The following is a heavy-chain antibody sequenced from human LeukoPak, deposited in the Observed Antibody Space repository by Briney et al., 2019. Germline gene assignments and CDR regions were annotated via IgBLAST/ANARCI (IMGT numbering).Heavy chain of an antibody. CDR2: INPSGGST. CDR3: ARGQAGYDSSGYSGGAFDY. J-gene: IGHJ4*02. Sequence: ASVXVSXXXXXXXXTSYYMHWVRQXPGQGLEWMGIINPSGGSTSYAQKFQGRVTMTRDTSTSTVYMELSSLRSEDTAVYYCARGQAGYDSSGYSGGAFDYWGQGTLVTVSS. CDR1: XXXXTSYY. V-gene: IGHV1-46*01. D-gene: IGHD3-22*01.